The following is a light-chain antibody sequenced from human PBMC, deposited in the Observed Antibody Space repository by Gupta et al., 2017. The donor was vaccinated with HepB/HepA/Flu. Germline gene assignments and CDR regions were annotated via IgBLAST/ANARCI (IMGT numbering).Light chain of an antibody. V-gene: IGKV3-11*01. J-gene: IGKJ5*01. Sequence: EIVLTQSPATLSLSPGERATLSCRASQSVSSSLAWYQQKPGQAPRLLICDASDRATGIPARFSGSGYGTDFTLTISSREPEDFAIYYCQQTNSWPLITFGQGTRMEIE. CDR2: DAS. CDR1: QSVSSS. CDR3: QQTNSWPLIT.